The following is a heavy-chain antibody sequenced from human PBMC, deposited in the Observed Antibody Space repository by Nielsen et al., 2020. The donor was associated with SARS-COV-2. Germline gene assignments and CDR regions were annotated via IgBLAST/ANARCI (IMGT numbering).Heavy chain of an antibody. V-gene: IGHV3-21*01. CDR1: GFTFSSYS. D-gene: IGHD3-10*01. CDR2: ISSSSSYI. CDR3: ARDQGNYGSGSYPYYFDY. Sequence: GGSLRLSCAASGFTFSSYSMNWVRQAPGKGLEWVSSISSSSSYIYYADSVKGRFTISRDNAKNSLYLQMNSLRAEDTAVYYCARDQGNYGSGSYPYYFDYWGQGTLVTVSS. J-gene: IGHJ4*02.